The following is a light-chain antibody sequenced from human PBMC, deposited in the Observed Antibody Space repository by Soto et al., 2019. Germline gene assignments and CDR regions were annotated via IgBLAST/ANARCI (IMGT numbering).Light chain of an antibody. J-gene: IGKJ1*01. CDR3: QQYNSFWT. CDR1: QTINNL. Sequence: DTQMTQSPSTLSASVGDRVTITCRASQTINNLLAWYQQKPGKAPKLLIHKVSSLQSGVPSRFSASGSGTEFTLTISSLQPDDFATYYCQQYNSFWTFGQGTKVEIK. CDR2: KVS. V-gene: IGKV1-5*03.